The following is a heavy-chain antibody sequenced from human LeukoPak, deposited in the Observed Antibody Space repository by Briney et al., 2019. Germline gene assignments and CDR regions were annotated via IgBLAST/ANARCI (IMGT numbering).Heavy chain of an antibody. V-gene: IGHV1-18*01. J-gene: IGHJ4*02. Sequence: GASVKVSCKASGYSFIKYGISWVRQAPGQGLEWLGWVSGYNGNTNYAQKFQGRVTMTTDTPTSTAYMDLRSLRSDDTAVYYCAVHDFYSGGYYFDYWGQGTLVTVSS. D-gene: IGHD3-3*01. CDR1: GYSFIKYG. CDR3: AVHDFYSGGYYFDY. CDR2: VSGYNGNT.